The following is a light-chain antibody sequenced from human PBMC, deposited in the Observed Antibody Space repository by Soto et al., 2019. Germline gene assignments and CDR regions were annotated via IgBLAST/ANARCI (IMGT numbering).Light chain of an antibody. CDR3: AAWDDSRFGPV. V-gene: IGLV1-44*01. Sequence: QSVLTQPPSASGTPGQRVAISCSGTRSNIGSNPVNWFQQLPGTAPKLLIYGSDQRPSGVPDRFSGSKSGTSASLAISGLQSADEADYYCAAWDDSRFGPVFGGGTKLTVL. CDR2: GSD. CDR1: RSNIGSNP. J-gene: IGLJ2*01.